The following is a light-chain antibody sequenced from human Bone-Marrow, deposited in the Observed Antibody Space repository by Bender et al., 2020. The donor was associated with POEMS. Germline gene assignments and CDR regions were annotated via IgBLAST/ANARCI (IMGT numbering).Light chain of an antibody. CDR1: KLGEKY. CDR3: QVWDGPTDHVV. V-gene: IGLV3-1*01. CDR2: QDT. Sequence: SYELTQPPSVSVSPGQTASITCSGDKLGEKYVCWYQQKPGQAPVLVIYQDTKRPSGITERISGSNSGDTATLTITRVEAGDEGDFFCQVWDGPTDHVVFGGGTKLTVL. J-gene: IGLJ2*01.